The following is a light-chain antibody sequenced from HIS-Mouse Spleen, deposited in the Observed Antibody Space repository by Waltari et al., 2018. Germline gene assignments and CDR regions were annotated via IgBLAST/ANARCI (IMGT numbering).Light chain of an antibody. J-gene: IGLJ2*01. Sequence: SSELTQDPAVSVALGQTVRITSQGDSLRSYYSSWYQQKPGQAHVLVIYGKNNRPSGIPDRFAGSSSGNTASLTITGAQAEDEADYYCNSRDSSGNHVVFGGGTKLTVL. CDR2: GKN. CDR3: NSRDSSGNHVV. CDR1: SLRSYY. V-gene: IGLV3-19*01.